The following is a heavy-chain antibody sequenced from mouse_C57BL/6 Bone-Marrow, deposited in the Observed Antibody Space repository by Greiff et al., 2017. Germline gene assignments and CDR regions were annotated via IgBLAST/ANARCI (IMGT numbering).Heavy chain of an antibody. Sequence: VQLQQSGPVLVKPGASVKMSCKASGYTFTDYYMNWVKQSHGKSLEWIGVINPYNGGTSYNQKFKGKATLTVDKSSSTAYMELNSLTSEDSAVYYCARGGLLRDAMDYWGQGTSVPVSS. V-gene: IGHV1-19*01. CDR2: INPYNGGT. D-gene: IGHD2-3*01. CDR1: GYTFTDYY. J-gene: IGHJ4*01. CDR3: ARGGLLRDAMDY.